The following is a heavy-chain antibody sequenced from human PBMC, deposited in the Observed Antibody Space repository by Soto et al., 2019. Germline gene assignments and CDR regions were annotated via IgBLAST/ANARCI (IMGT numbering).Heavy chain of an antibody. Sequence: QVQLQESGPGLVKPSQTLSLTCTVSGGSISSGGYYWSWIRQHPGKGLEWIGYIYYSGSTYYNPSLKSRVTISVDTSKNQFSLKLSSVTAADTAVYYCARGESGYSYVITDAFDIWGQGTMVTVSS. CDR3: ARGESGYSYVITDAFDI. V-gene: IGHV4-31*03. D-gene: IGHD5-18*01. J-gene: IGHJ3*02. CDR2: IYYSGST. CDR1: GGSISSGGYY.